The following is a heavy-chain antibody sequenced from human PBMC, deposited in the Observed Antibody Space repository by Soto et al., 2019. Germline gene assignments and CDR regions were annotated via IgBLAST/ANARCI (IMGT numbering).Heavy chain of an antibody. Sequence: SETLSLTCTVSGGSISSSSYYWGWIRQPPGKGLEWIGSIYYSGSTYYNPSLKSRVTISVDTSKNQFSLKLSSVTAADTAVYYCARRLRTTDALDIWGQGTMVTVSS. V-gene: IGHV4-39*01. D-gene: IGHD4-17*01. CDR1: GGSISSSSYY. J-gene: IGHJ3*02. CDR3: ARRLRTTDALDI. CDR2: IYYSGST.